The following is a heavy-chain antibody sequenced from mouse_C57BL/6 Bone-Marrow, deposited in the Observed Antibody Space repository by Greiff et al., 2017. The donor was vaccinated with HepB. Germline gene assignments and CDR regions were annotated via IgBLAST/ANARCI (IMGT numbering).Heavy chain of an antibody. CDR3: ATIYDGYAYYFDY. CDR2: INPGSGGT. J-gene: IGHJ2*01. CDR1: GYTFTSYW. Sequence: VQLQQSGTVLARPGASVKMSCKTSGYTFTSYWMHWVKQRPGQGLEWIGVINPGSGGTNYNEKFKGKATLTADKSSSTAYMQLSSLTSEDSAVYFCATIYDGYAYYFDYWGQGTTLTVSS. D-gene: IGHD2-3*01. V-gene: IGHV1-54*01.